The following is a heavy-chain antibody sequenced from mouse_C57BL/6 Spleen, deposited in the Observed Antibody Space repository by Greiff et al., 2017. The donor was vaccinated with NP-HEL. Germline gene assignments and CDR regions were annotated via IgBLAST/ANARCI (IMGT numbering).Heavy chain of an antibody. J-gene: IGHJ4*01. CDR3: ATNYDYDGGAMDY. CDR1: GYSFTGYF. CDR2: INPYNGDT. Sequence: VQLQQSGPELVKPGDSVKISCKASGYSFTGYFMNWVMQSHGKSLEWIGRINPYNGDTFYNQKFKGKATLTVDKSSSTAHMELRSLTSEDSAVYYCATNYDYDGGAMDYWGQGTSVTVSS. V-gene: IGHV1-20*01. D-gene: IGHD2-4*01.